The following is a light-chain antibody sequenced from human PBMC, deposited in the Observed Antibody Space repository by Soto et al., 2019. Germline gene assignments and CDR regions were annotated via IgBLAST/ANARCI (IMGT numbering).Light chain of an antibody. CDR3: QQYGTSEII. J-gene: IGKJ5*01. Sequence: EIVCTHSSGTLSLSPGERATLSCRLTRTSSNSFIAWYQQKPGQAPRLLIYDTSSRATGVPDRYSASGSGTDFTLTISRLEPEDFAVYFCQQYGTSEIIFGQGTRLEIK. V-gene: IGKV3-20*01. CDR2: DTS. CDR1: RTSSNSF.